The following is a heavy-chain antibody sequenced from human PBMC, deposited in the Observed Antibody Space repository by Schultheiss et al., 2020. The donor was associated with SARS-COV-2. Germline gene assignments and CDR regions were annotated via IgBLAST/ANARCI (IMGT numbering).Heavy chain of an antibody. J-gene: IGHJ6*02. V-gene: IGHV3-15*01. D-gene: IGHD2-2*02. CDR2: IKSKTDGGTT. CDR3: TRDRSYQLLYRGRDDYYYYGMDV. CDR1: GFTFSNAW. Sequence: GGSLRLSCAASGFTFSNAWMSWVRQAPGKGLEWVGRIKSKTDGGTTDYAAPVKGRFTISRDDSKNTLYLQMNSLKTEDTAVYYCTRDRSYQLLYRGRDDYYYYGMDVWGQGTTVTVSS.